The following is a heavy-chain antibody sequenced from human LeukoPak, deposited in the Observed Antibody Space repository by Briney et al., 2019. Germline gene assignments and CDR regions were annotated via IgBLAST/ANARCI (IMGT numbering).Heavy chain of an antibody. Sequence: GGSLRLSCAASGFTFSSYSMNWVRQAPGKGLEWVSYISSSSSTIYYADSVKGRFTISRDNAKNSLYLQMNSLRAEDTAVYYCASDLTSGPYYYGMDVWGQGTTVTVSS. CDR1: GFTFSSYS. J-gene: IGHJ6*02. CDR2: ISSSSSTI. CDR3: ASDLTSGPYYYGMDV. D-gene: IGHD1-14*01. V-gene: IGHV3-48*01.